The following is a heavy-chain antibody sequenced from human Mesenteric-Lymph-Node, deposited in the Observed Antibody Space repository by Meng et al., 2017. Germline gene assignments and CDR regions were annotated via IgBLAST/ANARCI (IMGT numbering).Heavy chain of an antibody. CDR1: GFTFSSYW. Sequence: GGSLRLSCAASGFTFSSYWMHWVRQAPGKGLVWVSRINSDGSSTSYADSVKGRFTISRDNAKNTLYLQMNSLRAEDTAVYYCARGYYYDSSGYWPKGDDAFDIWGQGTMVTVSS. J-gene: IGHJ3*02. V-gene: IGHV3-74*01. CDR3: ARGYYYDSSGYWPKGDDAFDI. CDR2: INSDGSST. D-gene: IGHD3-22*01.